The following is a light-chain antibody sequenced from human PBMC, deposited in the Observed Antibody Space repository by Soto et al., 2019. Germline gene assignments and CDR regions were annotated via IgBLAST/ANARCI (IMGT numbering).Light chain of an antibody. Sequence: DIVVTQSPDSLAVSLGERATINCKSSQNVLYSSNNKNYLTWYQQKPGQPPKLLIYWASTRESGVPDRLSGSGSGTDFTLTSSSLQAEDVAVYYCQQHYSTPQTFGQGTKVEIK. CDR1: QNVLYSSNNKNY. V-gene: IGKV4-1*01. CDR3: QQHYSTPQT. CDR2: WAS. J-gene: IGKJ1*01.